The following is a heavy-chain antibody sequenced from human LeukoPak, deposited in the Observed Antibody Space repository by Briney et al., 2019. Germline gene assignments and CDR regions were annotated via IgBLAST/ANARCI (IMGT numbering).Heavy chain of an antibody. CDR1: GFTFSDYH. CDR2: ISRSGSDI. D-gene: IGHD3-16*01. V-gene: IGHV3-11*01. J-gene: IGHJ6*02. Sequence: PGGSLRLSCEGSGFTFSDYHMSWIRQTPGKGLQLVAHISRSGSDIYLADPLKGRFTVSRDNAKNSLHLQMNGLRGDDTAVYYCARTCGALLHDQPWELLGDGMDVWGQGTTVTVSS. CDR3: ARTCGALLHDQPWELLGDGMDV.